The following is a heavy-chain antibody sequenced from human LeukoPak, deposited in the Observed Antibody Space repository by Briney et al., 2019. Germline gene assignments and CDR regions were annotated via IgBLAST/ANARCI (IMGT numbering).Heavy chain of an antibody. CDR3: ARDNRLGNGLFDY. CDR2: INHSGST. V-gene: IGHV4-34*01. Sequence: PSETLSLTCAVYGGSFSGYYWSWIRQPPGKGLEWIGEINHSGSTNYNPSLKSRVTISVDTSKNQFSLKLSSVTAADTAVYYCARDNRLGNGLFDYWGQGTLVTVSS. J-gene: IGHJ4*02. D-gene: IGHD3/OR15-3a*01. CDR1: GGSFSGYY.